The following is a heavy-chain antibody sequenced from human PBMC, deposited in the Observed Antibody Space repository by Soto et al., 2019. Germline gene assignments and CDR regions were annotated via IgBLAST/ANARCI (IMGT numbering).Heavy chain of an antibody. V-gene: IGHV6-1*01. CDR1: GDSVSSNSAT. J-gene: IGHJ5*02. D-gene: IGHD3-10*01. CDR3: ARGQWFRGNWFDP. Sequence: QVQLQQSGPGLVKPSQTLSLTCAISGDSVSSNSATWNWIRQSPSRGLEWLGRTYYRSKWTNDYAVSVRSRTTLSADTSKNQFSLQLNSVTPEDTAVYYCARGQWFRGNWFDPWGQGTLVTVSS. CDR2: TYYRSKWTN.